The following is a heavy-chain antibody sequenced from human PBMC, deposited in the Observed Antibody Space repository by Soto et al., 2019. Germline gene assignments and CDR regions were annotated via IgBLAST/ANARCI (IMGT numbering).Heavy chain of an antibody. CDR1: GFSLSTSGVG. CDR2: IYWDDDK. CDR3: AHASKIYYYYGLDV. Sequence: QITLKESGPTLVKPTQTLTLTCTFSGFSLSTSGVGVGWIRQPPGKALEWLALIYWDDDKRYSPSLKSRLTIXKXTXXNQVVLTMTNMDPVDTATYYCAHASKIYYYYGLDVWGQGTTVTVSS. J-gene: IGHJ6*02. V-gene: IGHV2-5*02.